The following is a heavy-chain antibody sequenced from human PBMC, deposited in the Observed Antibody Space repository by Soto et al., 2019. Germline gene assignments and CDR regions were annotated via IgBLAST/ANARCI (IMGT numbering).Heavy chain of an antibody. CDR1: GDSISDTSHY. V-gene: IGHV4-39*01. CDR3: ARQRYGAYFDY. J-gene: IGHJ4*02. D-gene: IGHD2-21*01. Sequence: SETLSLTCIVSGDSISDTSHYWGWIPQPPGKGLEWIGSIYYTGSTYYNSSLKSRVTISIDTSKINFSLKLNSVTAADTAVYYCARQRYGAYFDYWGRGTLVTVSS. CDR2: IYYTGST.